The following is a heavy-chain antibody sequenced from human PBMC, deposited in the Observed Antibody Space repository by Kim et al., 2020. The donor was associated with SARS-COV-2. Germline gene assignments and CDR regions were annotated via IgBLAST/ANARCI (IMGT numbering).Heavy chain of an antibody. CDR3: AKVANSGYYYYGMDV. D-gene: IGHD3-10*01. Sequence: DAGKGRFTISRDNAKNSLYLQMNSLRAEDTALYYCAKVANSGYYYYGMDVWGQGTTVTVSS. J-gene: IGHJ6*02. V-gene: IGHV3-9*01.